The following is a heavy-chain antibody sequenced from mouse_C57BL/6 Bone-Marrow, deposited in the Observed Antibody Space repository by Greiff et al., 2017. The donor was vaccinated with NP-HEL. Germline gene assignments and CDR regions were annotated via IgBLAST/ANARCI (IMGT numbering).Heavy chain of an antibody. CDR3: ARDGGNYDAMDY. J-gene: IGHJ4*01. CDR2: SRNKANDYTT. CDR1: GFTFSDFY. V-gene: IGHV7-1*01. D-gene: IGHD2-1*01. Sequence: EVMLVESGGGLVQSGRSLRLSCATSGFTFSDFYMEWVRQAPGKGLEWIAASRNKANDYTTEYSASVKGRFIVSRDTSQSILYLQMNALRAEDTAIYYCARDGGNYDAMDYWGQGTSVTVSS.